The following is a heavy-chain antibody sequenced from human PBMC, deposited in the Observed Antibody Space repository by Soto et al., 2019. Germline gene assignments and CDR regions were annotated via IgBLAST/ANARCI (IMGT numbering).Heavy chain of an antibody. Sequence: GQSLKVSCKGSGYSFTSYWIGWVRQMPGKGLEWMGIIYPGDSDTRYSPSFQGQVTISADKSISTAYLQWSSLKASDTAMHYCARSGIAARPKPYYYYGMDVWGQGTTLTVSS. V-gene: IGHV5-51*01. J-gene: IGHJ6*02. CDR1: GYSFTSYW. CDR2: IYPGDSDT. CDR3: ARSGIAARPKPYYYYGMDV. D-gene: IGHD6-6*01.